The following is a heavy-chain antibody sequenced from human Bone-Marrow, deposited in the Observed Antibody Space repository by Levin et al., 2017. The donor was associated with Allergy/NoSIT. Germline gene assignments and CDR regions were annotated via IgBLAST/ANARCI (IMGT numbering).Heavy chain of an antibody. CDR1: GYSISSGYY. CDR2: IYHSGST. Sequence: NTSETLSLTCTVSGYSISSGYYWGWIRQPPGKGLEWIGSIYHSGSTYYNPSLKSRVTISVDTSKNQFSLKLSSVTAADTAVYYCAREGLGYSYGCMDVWGQGTTVTVSS. CDR3: AREGLGYSYGCMDV. D-gene: IGHD5-18*01. J-gene: IGHJ6*02. V-gene: IGHV4-38-2*02.